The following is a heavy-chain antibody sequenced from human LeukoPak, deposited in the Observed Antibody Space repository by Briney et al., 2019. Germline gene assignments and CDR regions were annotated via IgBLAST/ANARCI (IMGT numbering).Heavy chain of an antibody. V-gene: IGHV3-53*01. CDR3: ARALGDAFDI. J-gene: IGHJ3*02. CDR1: GFTVSSNY. D-gene: IGHD3-16*01. Sequence: GGSLRLSCAASGFTVSSNYMSWVRQAPGKGLEWVSVIYSGDSTFYADSVRGRFTFSRDNSKNTLYLQMNSLRAEDTAVYYCARALGDAFDIWGQGTMVTVSS. CDR2: IYSGDST.